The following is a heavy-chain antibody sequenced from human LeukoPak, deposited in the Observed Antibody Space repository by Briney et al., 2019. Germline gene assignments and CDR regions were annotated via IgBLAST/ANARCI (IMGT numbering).Heavy chain of an antibody. CDR2: LSGRGDNT. J-gene: IGHJ4*02. CDR1: GFTFSNYA. V-gene: IGHV3-23*01. Sequence: GGSLRLSCAASGFTFSNYAMTWVRQAPGEGLEWVSSLSGRGDNTFYADSVKGRFTISRDNSENTLHLQMNSLRAEDTAVYYCAKAYYYGSGSYYVAFDCWGQGALVTVSS. D-gene: IGHD3-10*01. CDR3: AKAYYYGSGSYYVAFDC.